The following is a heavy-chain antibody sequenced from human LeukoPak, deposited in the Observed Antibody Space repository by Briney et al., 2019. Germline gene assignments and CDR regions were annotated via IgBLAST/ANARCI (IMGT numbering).Heavy chain of an antibody. V-gene: IGHV1-69*04. CDR1: GGTFSSYT. D-gene: IGHD3-22*01. J-gene: IGHJ3*02. Sequence: ASVKVSCKASGGTFSSYTISWVRQAPGQGLEWMGRIIPILGIANYAQKFQGRVTITADKSTSTAYMELSSLRSEDTAVYYCARDPPSDAYYYDSSGYYFAFDIWGQGTMVTVSS. CDR3: ARDPPSDAYYYDSSGYYFAFDI. CDR2: IIPILGIA.